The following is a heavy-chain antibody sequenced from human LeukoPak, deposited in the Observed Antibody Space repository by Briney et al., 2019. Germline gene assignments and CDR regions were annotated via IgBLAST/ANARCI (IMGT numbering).Heavy chain of an antibody. Sequence: PGGSLRLSCAASGFTFSTYGMSWVRQAPGKGLEWVSAISGGSTFYADSVRGRFTVSRDNSKNTLYLQMNSLRVEDTAVYYCGKRSLLGSGSPPYFDYWGQGTLVTVSS. V-gene: IGHV3-23*01. D-gene: IGHD3-10*01. J-gene: IGHJ4*02. CDR1: GFTFSTYG. CDR2: ISGGST. CDR3: GKRSLLGSGSPPYFDY.